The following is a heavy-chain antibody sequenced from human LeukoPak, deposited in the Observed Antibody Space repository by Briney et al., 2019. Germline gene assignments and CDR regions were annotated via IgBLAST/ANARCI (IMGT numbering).Heavy chain of an antibody. Sequence: GGSLRLSCAASGFTFDDYAVHWVRQAPGKGLEWVSGISWNSGSIGYADSVKGRFTISRDNAKNSLYLQMNSLRAEDTALYYCAKDKDYYDSATFDYWGQGTLVTVSS. CDR2: ISWNSGSI. J-gene: IGHJ4*02. CDR3: AKDKDYYDSATFDY. V-gene: IGHV3-9*01. D-gene: IGHD3-22*01. CDR1: GFTFDDYA.